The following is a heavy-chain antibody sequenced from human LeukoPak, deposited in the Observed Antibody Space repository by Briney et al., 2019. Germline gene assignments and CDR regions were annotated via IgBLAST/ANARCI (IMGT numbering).Heavy chain of an antibody. V-gene: IGHV4-59*01. D-gene: IGHD6-19*01. Sequence: PSETLSLTCAVYGGSFSSYYWSWIRQPPGKGLEWIGYIYYSGSTNYNPSLKSRVTISVDTSKNQFSLKLSSVTAADTAVYYCARVSIAVAVYFDYWGQGTLVTVSS. J-gene: IGHJ4*02. CDR3: ARVSIAVAVYFDY. CDR1: GGSFSSYY. CDR2: IYYSGST.